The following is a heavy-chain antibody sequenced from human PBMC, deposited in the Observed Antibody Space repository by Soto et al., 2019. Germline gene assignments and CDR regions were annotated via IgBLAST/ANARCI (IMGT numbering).Heavy chain of an antibody. CDR2: ISYDGSNK. Sequence: QSGGSLRLSCAASGFTFSSYAMHWVRQAPGKGLEWVAVISYDGSNKYYADSVKGRFTISRDNSKNTLYLQMNSLRAEDTAVYYCARVSGYSSSWGHYYYYGMDVWGQGTTVTVSS. D-gene: IGHD6-13*01. J-gene: IGHJ6*02. V-gene: IGHV3-30-3*01. CDR3: ARVSGYSSSWGHYYYYGMDV. CDR1: GFTFSSYA.